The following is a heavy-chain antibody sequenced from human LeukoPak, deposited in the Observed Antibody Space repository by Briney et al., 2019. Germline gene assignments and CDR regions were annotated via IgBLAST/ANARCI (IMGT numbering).Heavy chain of an antibody. J-gene: IGHJ4*02. D-gene: IGHD3-22*01. CDR1: GGSFSRYY. CDR2: INHSGST. CDR3: ARVTSGYPPPAYYFDY. V-gene: IGHV4-34*01. Sequence: SETLSLTCAVYGGSFSRYYWSWIRQPPGKGLEWIGEINHSGSTNYNPSLKSRVTISVDTSKNQFSLKLSSVTAADTAVYYCARVTSGYPPPAYYFDYWGQGTLVTVSS.